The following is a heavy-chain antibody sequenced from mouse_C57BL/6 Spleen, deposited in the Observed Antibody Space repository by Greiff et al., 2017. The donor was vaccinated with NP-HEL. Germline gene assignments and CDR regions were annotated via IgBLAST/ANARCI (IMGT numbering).Heavy chain of an antibody. CDR2: ISDGGSYT. CDR3: ARDNSLRGFAY. D-gene: IGHD1-3*01. V-gene: IGHV5-4*01. Sequence: EVQLVESGGGLVKPGGSLKLSCAASGFTFSSYAMSWVRQTPEKRLEWVATISDGGSYTYYPDNVKGRFTISRDNAKNNLYLQMSHLKSEDTAMYYCARDNSLRGFAYWGQGTLVTVSA. J-gene: IGHJ3*01. CDR1: GFTFSSYA.